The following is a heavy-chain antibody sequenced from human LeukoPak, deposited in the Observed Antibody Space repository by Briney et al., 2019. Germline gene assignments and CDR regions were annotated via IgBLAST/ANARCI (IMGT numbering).Heavy chain of an antibody. V-gene: IGHV4-59*01. D-gene: IGHD3-16*02. CDR3: ARDPDIV. CDR1: GGSISSYY. J-gene: IGHJ4*02. CDR2: IYYSGST. Sequence: SETLSLTCSVSGGSISSYYWSWIRQPPGKGLEWIGYIYYSGSTNYNPSLKSRVTISVDTSKNQFSLKLGSVTAADTAVYYCARDPDIVWGQGTLVTVSS.